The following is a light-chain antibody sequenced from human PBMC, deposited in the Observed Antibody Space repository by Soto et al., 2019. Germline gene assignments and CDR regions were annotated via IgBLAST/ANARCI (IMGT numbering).Light chain of an antibody. CDR1: DSNTGSNA. CDR2: SDD. V-gene: IGLV1-44*01. J-gene: IGLJ2*01. CDR3: AAWDDSLYILL. Sequence: QSVLSQPPSASGTPGQRVTISCSGSDSNTGSNAVYWYQQLPGTAPKLLIYSDDLRPLGVPERFSGSKSGTSASLAISGLQSDDEANYYWAAWDDSLYILLFGGGTQLTVL.